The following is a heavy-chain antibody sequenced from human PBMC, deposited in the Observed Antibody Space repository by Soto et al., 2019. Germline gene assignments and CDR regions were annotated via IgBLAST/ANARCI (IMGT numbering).Heavy chain of an antibody. CDR2: INPNSGGT. Sequence: ASVKVSCKASGYTFTGYYMHWVRQAPGQGLEWMGWINPNSGGTNYAQKFQGWVTMTRDTSISTAYMELSRLRSDDTAVYYCARDHVYCSGDSCYVSDYWGQGTLVTLSS. CDR1: GYTFTGYY. D-gene: IGHD2-15*01. V-gene: IGHV1-2*04. CDR3: ARDHVYCSGDSCYVSDY. J-gene: IGHJ4*02.